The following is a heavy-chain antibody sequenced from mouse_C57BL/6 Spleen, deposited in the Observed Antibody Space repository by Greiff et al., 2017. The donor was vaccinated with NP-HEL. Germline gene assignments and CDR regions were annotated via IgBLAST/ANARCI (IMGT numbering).Heavy chain of an antibody. CDR1: GFTFSDYY. CDR2: ISNGGGST. D-gene: IGHD2-3*01. V-gene: IGHV5-12*01. Sequence: EVQLVESGGGLVQPGGSLKLSCAASGFTFSDYYMYWVRQTPEKRLEWVAYISNGGGSTYYPDTVKGRFTISRDNAKNTLYLQMSRLKSEDTAMYYCARQGGNYDGYYIDYWGQGTTLTVSS. CDR3: ARQGGNYDGYYIDY. J-gene: IGHJ2*01.